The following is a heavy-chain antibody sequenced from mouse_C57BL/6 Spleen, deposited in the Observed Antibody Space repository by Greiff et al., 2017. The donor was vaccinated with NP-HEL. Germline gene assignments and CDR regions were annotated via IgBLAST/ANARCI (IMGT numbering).Heavy chain of an antibody. CDR1: GYTFTSYW. J-gene: IGHJ4*01. Sequence: QVQLQQPGAELVKPGASVKLSCKASGYTFTSYWMQWVKQRPGQGLEWIGEIDPSDSYTNYNQKFKGKATLTVDTSSSTAYMQLSSLTSEDAAVYYCARSDGKGYYAMDYWGQGTSVTVSS. D-gene: IGHD2-1*01. CDR3: ARSDGKGYYAMDY. V-gene: IGHV1-50*01. CDR2: IDPSDSYT.